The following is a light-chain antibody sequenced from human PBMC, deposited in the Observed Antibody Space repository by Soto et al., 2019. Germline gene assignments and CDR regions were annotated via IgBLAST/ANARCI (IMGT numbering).Light chain of an antibody. Sequence: DIVMTQSPDYLAVSLGERATINCRSSQSVLYGSTNKNYLAWYQQKPGQHPKLLIYWASTRESGVPDRFSGSGAGTDFTLTISSLQAEDVAVYYCQQYYSTPFTLGGGAKVEI. CDR1: QSVLYGSTNKNY. CDR3: QQYYSTPFT. V-gene: IGKV4-1*01. CDR2: WAS. J-gene: IGKJ4*01.